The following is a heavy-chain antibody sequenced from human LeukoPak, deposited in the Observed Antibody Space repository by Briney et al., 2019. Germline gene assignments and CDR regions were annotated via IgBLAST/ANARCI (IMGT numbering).Heavy chain of an antibody. J-gene: IGHJ6*03. CDR1: GGSISSSSDY. CDR3: ARELRMVRAARFYYMHV. D-gene: IGHD3-10*01. Sequence: SETLSLTCTVSGGSISSSSDYWGWIRQPPGKGLEWIGSIYYSGSTYYNPCLKSRVTISGDTAKNQFSLKVSAVTAADTAVYYCARELRMVRAARFYYMHVWGKGTTVTDSS. V-gene: IGHV4-39*07. CDR2: IYYSGST.